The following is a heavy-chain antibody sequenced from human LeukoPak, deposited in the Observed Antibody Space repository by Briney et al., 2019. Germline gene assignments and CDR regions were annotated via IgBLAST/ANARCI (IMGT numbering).Heavy chain of an antibody. J-gene: IGHJ6*03. CDR3: ARGPQWRGNSYYMDV. V-gene: IGHV1-8*01. CDR1: GYSFTNFD. CDR2: MNPNSGNK. D-gene: IGHD6-19*01. Sequence: GASVKVSCKASGYSFTNFDFNWVRQATGQGLEWMGWMNPNSGNKGDAQKFQGRVTMTMNTSITTAYMELSSLRSEDTAVYYCARGPQWRGNSYYMDVWGRGTTVTVSS.